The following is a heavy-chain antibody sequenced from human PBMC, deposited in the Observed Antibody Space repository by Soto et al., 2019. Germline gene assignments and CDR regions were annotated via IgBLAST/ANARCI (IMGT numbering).Heavy chain of an antibody. J-gene: IGHJ6*02. Sequence: QLQLQESGPGLVKPSETLSLTCTFSGGSISSSSYYWGWIRQPPGKGLEWIGSIYYSGSTYYNPSLTSRVTIAVDTSKNQFSLKVSSATAAGTAVYYCAGLGSCYDYYYGMDVWGQGTTVTVSS. CDR3: AGLGSCYDYYYGMDV. V-gene: IGHV4-39*01. CDR1: GGSISSSSYY. CDR2: IYYSGST. D-gene: IGHD1-26*01.